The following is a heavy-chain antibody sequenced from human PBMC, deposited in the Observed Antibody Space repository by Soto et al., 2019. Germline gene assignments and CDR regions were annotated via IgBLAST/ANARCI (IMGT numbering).Heavy chain of an antibody. Sequence: QVQLVESGGGVVQPGRSLRLSCAASGFTFSSYGMHWVRQAPGKGLEWVAVISYDGSNKYYADSVKGRFTISRDNSKNTLYLQMNSLRAEDTAVYYCAKEPIDGAYYYYGMDVWGQGTTVTVSS. CDR2: ISYDGSNK. CDR3: AKEPIDGAYYYYGMDV. CDR1: GFTFSSYG. D-gene: IGHD2-15*01. V-gene: IGHV3-30*18. J-gene: IGHJ6*02.